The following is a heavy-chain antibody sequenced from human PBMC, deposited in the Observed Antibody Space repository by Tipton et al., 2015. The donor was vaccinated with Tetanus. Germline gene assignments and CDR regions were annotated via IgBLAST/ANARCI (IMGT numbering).Heavy chain of an antibody. CDR2: IYTTT. D-gene: IGHD3-10*01. CDR1: GFTISSYW. V-gene: IGHV3-74*01. CDR3: ARELAYDGSGRDAFDI. Sequence: GSLRLSCEASGFTISSYWMHWVRQAPGKGLVWVSRIYTTTTYADSVKGRLSISRDNTKNMLYLQINSLRAEDTAVYYCARELAYDGSGRDAFDIWGQGTMVAVSS. J-gene: IGHJ3*02.